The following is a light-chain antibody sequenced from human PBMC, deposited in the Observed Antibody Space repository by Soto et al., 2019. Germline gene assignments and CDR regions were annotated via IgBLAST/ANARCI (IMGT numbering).Light chain of an antibody. V-gene: IGKV1-5*01. CDR2: DAS. J-gene: IGKJ1*01. CDR3: QQYENYWT. Sequence: DIQMTQSPSTLSASVGDRVPITCRASQSISSWLAWYQHKPGKAPKLPIYDASNLDSGVPSRFSGSGSGTEFSLTISNLQPDDCATYYCQQYENYWTFGQGTKVDI. CDR1: QSISSW.